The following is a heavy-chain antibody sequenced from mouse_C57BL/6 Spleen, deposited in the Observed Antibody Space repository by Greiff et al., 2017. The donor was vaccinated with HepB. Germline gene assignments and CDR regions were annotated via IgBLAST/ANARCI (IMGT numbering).Heavy chain of an antibody. V-gene: IGHV1-26*01. CDR1: GYTFTDYY. J-gene: IGHJ2*01. CDR3: ARRQLRLDY. D-gene: IGHD3-2*02. CDR2: INPNNGGT. Sequence: EVQLQQSGPELVKPGASVKISCKASGYTFTDYYMNWVKQSHGKSLEWIGDINPNNGGTSYNQKFKGKATLTVDKSSSTAYMELRSLTSEDSAVYYCARRQLRLDYWGQGTTLTVSS.